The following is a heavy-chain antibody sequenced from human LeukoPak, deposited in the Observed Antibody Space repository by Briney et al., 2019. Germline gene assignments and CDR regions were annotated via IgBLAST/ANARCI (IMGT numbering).Heavy chain of an antibody. V-gene: IGHV1-18*01. Sequence: ASVKVSCKASGYTFTSYGISWVRQAPGQGLEWMGWISAYNGNTNYAQKLQGRVTMTTNTSTSTAYMELRSLRSDDTAVYYCARIPLEEGYSSSWHFDYWGQGTLVTVSS. J-gene: IGHJ4*02. CDR3: ARIPLEEGYSSSWHFDY. CDR1: GYTFTSYG. CDR2: ISAYNGNT. D-gene: IGHD6-13*01.